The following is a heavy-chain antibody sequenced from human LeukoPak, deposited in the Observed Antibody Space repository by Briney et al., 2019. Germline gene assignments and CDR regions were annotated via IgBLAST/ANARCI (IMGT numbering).Heavy chain of an antibody. CDR1: GFTFRDLA. V-gene: IGHV3-23*01. Sequence: GGSLRLSCTASGFTFRDLAMNWVRQAPGKGLEWVSTLSASGSITYYADSVKGRFTISRDDSKNMLYLQMSSLRGDDTAVYYCAYLGLSSDWNDVPGPQIDHWGQGMLVSVSS. J-gene: IGHJ4*02. D-gene: IGHD1-1*01. CDR3: AYLGLSSDWNDVPGPQIDH. CDR2: LSASGSIT.